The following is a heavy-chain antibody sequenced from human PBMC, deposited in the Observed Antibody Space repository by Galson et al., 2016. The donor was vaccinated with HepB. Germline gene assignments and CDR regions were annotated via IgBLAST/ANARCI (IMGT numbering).Heavy chain of an antibody. CDR3: AILSVDVVLVMNGVDV. D-gene: IGHD5-12*01. V-gene: IGHV3-30*03. CDR2: MSYDKNNK. Sequence: SLRLSCAASGFTFSDYGLHWVRQAPGKGLEWVAFMSYDKNNKYYADSVKGRFSISRDNSKNTMYLQMNSLRVEDAAVYYCAILSVDVVLVMNGVDVWGQGTLVTVSS. J-gene: IGHJ4*02. CDR1: GFTFSDYG.